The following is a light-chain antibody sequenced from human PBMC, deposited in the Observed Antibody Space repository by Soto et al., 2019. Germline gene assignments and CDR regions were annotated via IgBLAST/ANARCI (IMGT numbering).Light chain of an antibody. CDR1: QSISTY. CDR2: AAS. CDR3: QQSSSAPRS. Sequence: DIPMTQSPSSLSASIGDRVTITCRASQSISTYLNWYQQKLGEAPKLLIYAASSLQSGVPLRFNSSGSGTDFTLTINSLQPEDFATYYCQQSSSAPRSFGGGTRVEIK. J-gene: IGKJ4*01. V-gene: IGKV1-39*01.